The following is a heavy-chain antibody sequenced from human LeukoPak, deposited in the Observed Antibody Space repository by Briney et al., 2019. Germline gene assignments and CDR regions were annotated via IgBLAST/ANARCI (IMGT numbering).Heavy chain of an antibody. CDR3: ARQTISYGSYYFDY. Sequence: KPSETLSLTCTVSGGSISSSSYYWGWIRQPPGKGLEWIGSIYYGGSTHYNPSLKSRVTISVDTSKNQFSLKLSSVTAADTAVYYCARQTISYGSYYFDYWGQGTLVTVSS. J-gene: IGHJ4*02. CDR1: GGSISSSSYY. CDR2: IYYGGST. V-gene: IGHV4-39*01. D-gene: IGHD5-18*01.